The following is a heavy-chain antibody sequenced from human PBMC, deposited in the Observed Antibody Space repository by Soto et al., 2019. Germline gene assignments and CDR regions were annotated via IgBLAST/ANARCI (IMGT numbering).Heavy chain of an antibody. CDR1: GFTFSSYA. V-gene: IGHV3-64D*08. D-gene: IGHD2-21*02. CDR2: ISSNGGST. Sequence: PGGSLRLSCSASGFTFSSYAMHWVRQAPGKGLEYVSAISSNGGSTYYADSVKGRFTISRDNSKNTLYLQMSSLRAEDTAVYYCVKDPPAYCGGDCFINLVHAFDIWGQGTMVTVSS. CDR3: VKDPPAYCGGDCFINLVHAFDI. J-gene: IGHJ3*02.